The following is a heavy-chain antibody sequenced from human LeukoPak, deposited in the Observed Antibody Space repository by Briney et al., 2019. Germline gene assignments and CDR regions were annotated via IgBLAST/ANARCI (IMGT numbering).Heavy chain of an antibody. V-gene: IGHV4-31*03. Sequence: PSETLSLTCTVSGGSISSGGYYWSWIRQHPGKGLEWIGYIYYSGSTYYNPSLKSRVTISVDTSKNQFSLKLSSVTAADTAVYYCARGRRGHNWFDPWGQGTLVTVSS. CDR2: IYYSGST. D-gene: IGHD3-10*01. CDR1: GGSISSGGYY. CDR3: ARGRRGHNWFDP. J-gene: IGHJ5*02.